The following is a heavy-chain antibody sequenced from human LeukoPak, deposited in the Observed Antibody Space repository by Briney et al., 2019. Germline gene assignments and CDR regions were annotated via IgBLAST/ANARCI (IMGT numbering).Heavy chain of an antibody. J-gene: IGHJ5*02. CDR3: ARGDGDYGWFDP. CDR2: IYYTGST. D-gene: IGHD4-17*01. V-gene: IGHV4-59*01. Sequence: SETLSLTCTVSGGSISSYYWSWIRQPPGNGLEWIGYIYYTGSTNYNPSLKSRVTISVDTSKNHFSLKLSSVTAADTAVYYCARGDGDYGWFDPWGQGTLVTVSS. CDR1: GGSISSYY.